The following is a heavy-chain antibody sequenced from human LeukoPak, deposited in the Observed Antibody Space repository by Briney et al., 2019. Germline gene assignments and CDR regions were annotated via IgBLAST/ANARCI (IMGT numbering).Heavy chain of an antibody. CDR2: ISGSGGST. V-gene: IGHV3-23*01. CDR3: AKPLESGSRYWYSDL. CDR1: GFTFSSYA. D-gene: IGHD1-26*01. Sequence: GGSLRLSCAASGFTFSSYAMSWVRQAPGKGLEWVSAISGSGGSTYYADSVKGRFTISRDNSKNTLYLQMNSLRAEDTAVYYCAKPLESGSRYWYSDLWGRGTLVTVSS. J-gene: IGHJ2*01.